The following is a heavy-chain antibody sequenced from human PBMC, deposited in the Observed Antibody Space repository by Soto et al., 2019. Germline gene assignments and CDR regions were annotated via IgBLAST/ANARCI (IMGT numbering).Heavy chain of an antibody. J-gene: IGHJ5*02. CDR3: ARRFLYSSGYLGFDP. Sequence: QVQLQQWGAGLLKPSETLSLTCAVYGGSFSGYHWSWIRQPPGKGLEWIGEINRGGSTYYNPSPKSRVTMSVDTSKNQFSVKLSSVTASDTAVYYCARRFLYSSGYLGFDPWGQGTLVTVSS. CDR2: INRGGST. D-gene: IGHD6-19*01. CDR1: GGSFSGYH. V-gene: IGHV4-34*01.